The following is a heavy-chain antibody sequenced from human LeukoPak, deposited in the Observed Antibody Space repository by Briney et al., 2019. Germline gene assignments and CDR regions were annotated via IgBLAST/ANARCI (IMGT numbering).Heavy chain of an antibody. CDR3: ARTGGLLRLAPEYGMDV. J-gene: IGHJ6*02. Sequence: PGGSLRLSCAASGLTFSNYAMSWVRQAPGKGLEWVSSISSSSSYIYYADSVKGRFTISRDNAKNSLYLQMNSLRAEDTAVYYCARTGGLLRLAPEYGMDVWGQGTTVTVSS. D-gene: IGHD2-15*01. CDR2: ISSSSSYI. V-gene: IGHV3-21*01. CDR1: GLTFSNYA.